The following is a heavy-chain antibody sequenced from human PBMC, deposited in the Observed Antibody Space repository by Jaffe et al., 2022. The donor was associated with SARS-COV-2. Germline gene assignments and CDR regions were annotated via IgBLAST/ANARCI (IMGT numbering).Heavy chain of an antibody. CDR2: ISWNSGSI. CDR1: GFTFDDYA. CDR3: AKDMSPDDTEDYYYGMDV. V-gene: IGHV3-9*01. D-gene: IGHD3-9*01. Sequence: EVQLVESGGGLVQPGRSLRLSCAASGFTFDDYAMHWVRQAPGKGLEWVSGISWNSGSIGYADSVKGRFTISRDNAKNSLYLQMNSLRAEDTALYYCAKDMSPDDTEDYYYGMDVWGQGTTVTVSS. J-gene: IGHJ6*02.